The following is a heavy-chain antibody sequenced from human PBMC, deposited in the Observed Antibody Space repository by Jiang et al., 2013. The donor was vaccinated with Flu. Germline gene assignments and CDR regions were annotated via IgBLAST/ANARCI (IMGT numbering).Heavy chain of an antibody. CDR1: GGSVGSGTYY. CDR3: ARAQSDLWSGRGEFDY. CDR2: IYYNGNT. V-gene: IGHV4-61*01. Sequence: GSGLVKPSETLFLTCTVSGGSVGSGTYYWTWIRQPPGKGLEWIGYIYYNGNTMYNSSLKSRLTMSVDTSTNQFSLKLTSVTAADTAVYYCARAQSDLWSGRGEFDYWGQGILVTVSS. J-gene: IGHJ4*02. D-gene: IGHD3-3*01.